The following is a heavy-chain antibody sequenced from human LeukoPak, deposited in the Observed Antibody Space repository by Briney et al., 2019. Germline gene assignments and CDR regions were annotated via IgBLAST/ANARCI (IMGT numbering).Heavy chain of an antibody. CDR2: IYYSGST. Sequence: TSETLSLTCTVSGGSISSSSYYWGWIRQPPGKGLEWIGSIYYSGSTYYNPSLKSRVTISVDTSKNQFSPKLSSVTAADTAVYYCARQLGYCSGGSCYPLDYWGQGTLVTVSS. CDR1: GGSISSSSYY. CDR3: ARQLGYCSGGSCYPLDY. D-gene: IGHD2-15*01. J-gene: IGHJ4*02. V-gene: IGHV4-39*01.